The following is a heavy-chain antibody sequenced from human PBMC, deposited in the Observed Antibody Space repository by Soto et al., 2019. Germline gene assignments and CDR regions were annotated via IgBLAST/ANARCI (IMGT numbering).Heavy chain of an antibody. D-gene: IGHD2-2*01. V-gene: IGHV1-2*02. CDR1: GYTFTDYY. Sequence: ASVKVSCKASGYTFTDYYMHWVRQAPGQGLEWMGWINPNSGGTNYAQKFQGRVTVTRVTSISTAYMELSSLRSDDTALYYCAKDHNILVVAGATGGMDVWGQGTTVTVS. CDR3: AKDHNILVVAGATGGMDV. J-gene: IGHJ6*02. CDR2: INPNSGGT.